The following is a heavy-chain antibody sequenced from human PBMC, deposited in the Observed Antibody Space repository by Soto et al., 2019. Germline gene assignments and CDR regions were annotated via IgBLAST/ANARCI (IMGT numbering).Heavy chain of an antibody. Sequence: SETPSLTCTVSGGSISSYYWSWIRQPPGKGLEXIGXXYXXGXTXXXPXXXSRVTISVDTSKNQFSLKLSSVTAADTAVYYCAREFTKAAAAWFDPWGQGTLVTVSS. CDR3: AREFTKAAAAWFDP. CDR1: GGSISSYY. J-gene: IGHJ5*02. CDR2: XYXXGXT. V-gene: IGHV4-59*01. D-gene: IGHD6-13*01.